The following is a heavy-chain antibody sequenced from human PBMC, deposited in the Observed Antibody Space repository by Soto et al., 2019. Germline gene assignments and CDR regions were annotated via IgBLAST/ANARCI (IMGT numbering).Heavy chain of an antibody. CDR3: ATGGVPYSSSSDAFDI. J-gene: IGHJ3*02. V-gene: IGHV3-23*01. CDR2: ISGSGGST. CDR1: GFTFSSYA. Sequence: GGSLRLSCAASGFTFSSYAMSWVRQAPGKGLEWVSAISGSGGSTYYADSVKGRFTISRDNSKNTLYLQMNSLRAEDTAVYYCATGGVPYSSSSDAFDIWGQGTMVTVSS. D-gene: IGHD6-13*01.